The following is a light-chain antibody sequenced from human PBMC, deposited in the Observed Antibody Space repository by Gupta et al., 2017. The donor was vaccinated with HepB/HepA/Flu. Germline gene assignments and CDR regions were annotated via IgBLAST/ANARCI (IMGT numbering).Light chain of an antibody. CDR3: QQDNSTPLT. V-gene: IGKV4-1*01. CDR1: QSVLYSSNNKNY. Sequence: DIVMTQSPDSLAVSLGERATINCKSSQSVLYSSNNKNYLAWYQQKPGQPPKLLIYWASTRECGVPDRFSGSGSGTDFTLTISSLQAEDVAVYYCQQDNSTPLTFGGGTKVEIK. CDR2: WAS. J-gene: IGKJ4*01.